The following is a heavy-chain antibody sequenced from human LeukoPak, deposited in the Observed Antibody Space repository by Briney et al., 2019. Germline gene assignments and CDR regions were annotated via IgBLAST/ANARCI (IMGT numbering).Heavy chain of an antibody. Sequence: SETLSLTCTVSGSISSYYWSWIRPPPGKGLEWIGYIYTSGGTNYNPSLKSRVTISVDTSKNQFSLDLSSVTAADTAVYYCARQKCTSTSCLTKNAFDIWGQGTMVTVSS. V-gene: IGHV4-4*09. J-gene: IGHJ3*02. D-gene: IGHD2-2*01. CDR1: GSISSYY. CDR3: ARQKCTSTSCLTKNAFDI. CDR2: IYTSGGT.